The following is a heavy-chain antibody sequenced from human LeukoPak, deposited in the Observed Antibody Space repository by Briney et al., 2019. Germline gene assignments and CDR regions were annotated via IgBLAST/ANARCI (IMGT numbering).Heavy chain of an antibody. CDR2: IYYSGTT. CDR3: TRHMSYYYGMDV. V-gene: IGHV4-59*08. J-gene: IGHJ6*02. CDR1: GGSISSYY. Sequence: PSGTLSLTCTVSGGSISSYYWRWIRQPPAKGLEWVGYIYYSGTTNYNPSLKSRVTISVDTSKNQFSLKLSSVTAADTAVYFCTRHMSYYYGMDVWGQGTTVTVSS. D-gene: IGHD3-10*02.